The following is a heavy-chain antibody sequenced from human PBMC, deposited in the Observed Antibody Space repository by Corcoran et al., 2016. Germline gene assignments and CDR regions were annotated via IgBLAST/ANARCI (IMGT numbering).Heavy chain of an antibody. CDR2: INPSGGST. CDR1: GYSFASYY. V-gene: IGHV1-46*01. CDR3: ARVLNSGSRFFDY. J-gene: IGHJ4*02. D-gene: IGHD1-26*01. Sequence: QVQLVQSGAEVKKAGASVKVSCKASGYSFASYYMHWVRQAPGQGLEWMGMINPSGGSTTYAQNFHGRVTMTRDTSTSTVYMELGSLRSEDKAIYYCARVLNSGSRFFDYWGQGTLVTVSS.